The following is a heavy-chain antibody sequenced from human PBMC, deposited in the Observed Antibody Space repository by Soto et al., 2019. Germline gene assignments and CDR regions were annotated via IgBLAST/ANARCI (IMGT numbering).Heavy chain of an antibody. J-gene: IGHJ6*02. D-gene: IGHD1-26*01. Sequence: QVQLQESGPGLVKPSGTLSLTCAVSGGSISSSNWWSWVRQAPGKGLEWIGEIYHSGSTNYNPSLKSRVTISVHKSKNQFSLKLSSVTAADTAVYYCARVSGSYYYGKDVWGQGTTVTVSS. CDR3: ARVSGSYYYGKDV. CDR1: GGSISSSNW. CDR2: IYHSGST. V-gene: IGHV4-4*02.